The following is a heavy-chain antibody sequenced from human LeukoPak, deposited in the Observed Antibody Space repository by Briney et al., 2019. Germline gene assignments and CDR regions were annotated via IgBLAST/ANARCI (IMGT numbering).Heavy chain of an antibody. CDR3: AKDNRGETGYFDY. Sequence: GGSLRLSCAASGFTFSSYAMSWVRQAPGKGLEWVSAISGSGGSTYCADSVKGRFTISRDNSKNTLYLQMNSLRAEDTAVYYCAKDNRGETGYFDYWGQGTLVTVSS. CDR1: GFTFSSYA. D-gene: IGHD1-14*01. V-gene: IGHV3-23*01. CDR2: ISGSGGST. J-gene: IGHJ4*02.